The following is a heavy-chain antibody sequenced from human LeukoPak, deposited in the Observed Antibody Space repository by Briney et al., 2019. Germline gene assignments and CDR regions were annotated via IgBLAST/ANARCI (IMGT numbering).Heavy chain of an antibody. Sequence: PGGSLRLSCEASGFTFNTHAMSWVRQAPGKGLEWVASITSSGSTPYYTDSVKGRFTISRDNSKNTLYLQMNSLRGEDTAVYYCAKDRPNFYETSGSYYKIKGDFWGQGSLVTVSS. CDR2: ITSSGSTP. J-gene: IGHJ4*02. D-gene: IGHD3-10*01. CDR1: GFTFNTHA. CDR3: AKDRPNFYETSGSYYKIKGDF. V-gene: IGHV3-23*01.